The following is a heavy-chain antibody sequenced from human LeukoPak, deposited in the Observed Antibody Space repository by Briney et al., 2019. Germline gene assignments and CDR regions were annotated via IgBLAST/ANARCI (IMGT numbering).Heavy chain of an antibody. CDR3: ARDPVVRGVLCTNWFDP. CDR1: GGTFSSYA. D-gene: IGHD3-10*01. J-gene: IGHJ5*02. V-gene: IGHV1-69*13. Sequence: SVKVSCKASGGTFSSYAISWVRQAPGQGLEWMGGIIPIFGTANYAQKFQGRVTITADESTSTAYMELSSLRSEDTAVYYCARDPVVRGVLCTNWFDPWGQGTLVTVSS. CDR2: IIPIFGTA.